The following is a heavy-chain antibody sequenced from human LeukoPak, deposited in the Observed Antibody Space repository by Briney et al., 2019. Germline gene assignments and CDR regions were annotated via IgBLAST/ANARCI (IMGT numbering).Heavy chain of an antibody. J-gene: IGHJ3*02. D-gene: IGHD3-9*01. CDR3: ARDARYFDWLLPPPDAFDI. V-gene: IGHV4-59*01. CDR2: IYYSGST. Sequence: SETLSLTCTVSGGPISSSYWSWIRQPPGKGLEWIGYIYYSGSTNYNPSLKSRVTISVDTSKNQFSLKLSSVTVADTAVYYCARDARYFDWLLPPPDAFDIWGQGTMVTVSS. CDR1: GGPISSSY.